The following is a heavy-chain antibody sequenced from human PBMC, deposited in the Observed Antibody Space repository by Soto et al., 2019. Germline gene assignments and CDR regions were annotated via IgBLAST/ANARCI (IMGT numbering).Heavy chain of an antibody. Sequence: SVKVSCKAFGGTFSSYAISWVRQAPGQGLEWMGGIIPIFGTANYAQKFQGRVTITADESTSTAYMELSSLRSEDTAVYYCARGQPVYDYVWGSYRSDAFDIWGQGTMVTVSS. J-gene: IGHJ3*02. V-gene: IGHV1-69*13. CDR1: GGTFSSYA. CDR2: IIPIFGTA. CDR3: ARGQPVYDYVWGSYRSDAFDI. D-gene: IGHD3-16*02.